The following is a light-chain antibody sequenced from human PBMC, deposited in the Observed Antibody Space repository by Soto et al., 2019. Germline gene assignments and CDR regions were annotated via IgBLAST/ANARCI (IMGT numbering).Light chain of an antibody. Sequence: GDRVTITCRASQTISSGLAWYQQNPGKAPKLLIYDASTLESGVPSRFSGSGSGTEFTLTISSLQPDDFATYYCQQYNSYSPTFGQGTKVDIK. CDR1: QTISSG. CDR3: QQYNSYSPT. CDR2: DAS. V-gene: IGKV1-5*01. J-gene: IGKJ1*01.